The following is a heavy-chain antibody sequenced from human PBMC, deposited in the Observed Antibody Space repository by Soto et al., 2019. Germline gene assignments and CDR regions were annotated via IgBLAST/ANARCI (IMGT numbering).Heavy chain of an antibody. V-gene: IGHV3-53*01. J-gene: IGHJ6*02. CDR3: ARGGGVAVRPHYYYYGMDV. CDR1: VFSVSNNY. D-gene: IGHD6-6*01. Sequence: EVQLVESGGGLIQPGGSLRLSCVASVFSVSNNYMSWVRQAPGKGLEWVSVIYSDGSTYYADSVKGRFTISRDNSRNTVYLKTNSLRAEDTAVYYCARGGGVAVRPHYYYYGMDVWGQGTTVTVSS. CDR2: IYSDGST.